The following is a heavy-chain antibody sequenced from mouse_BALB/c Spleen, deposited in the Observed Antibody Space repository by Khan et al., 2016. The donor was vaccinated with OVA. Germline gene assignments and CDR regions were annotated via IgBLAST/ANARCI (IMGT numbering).Heavy chain of an antibody. CDR3: ARKDYYDYDPFPY. CDR2: INCSGNT. D-gene: IGHD2-4*01. V-gene: IGHV3-2*02. CDR1: GYSITSEYA. J-gene: IGHJ3*01. Sequence: VQLKESGPGLVKPSQSLSLTCTVTGYSITSEYAWNWIRQFPGNKLEWMGYINCSGNTRFNPSLKSRTSITRDTSKNQFFLQLISVTSDDTATYYGARKDYYDYDPFPYWGQGTLVTVSA.